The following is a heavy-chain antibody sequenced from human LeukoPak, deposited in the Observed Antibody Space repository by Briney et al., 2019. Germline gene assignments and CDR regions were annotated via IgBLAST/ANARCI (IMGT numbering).Heavy chain of an antibody. CDR2: IIPIFGTA. CDR1: GGTFSSYA. J-gene: IGHJ3*02. D-gene: IGHD6-19*01. CDR3: ARGAVASKGYAFDI. V-gene: IGHV1-69*13. Sequence: ASVKVSCKASGGTFSSYAISWVRQAPGQGLEWMGGIIPIFGTANYAQKFQGRVTITADESTSTAYMELSSLRSEDTAVYYCARGAVASKGYAFDIWGQGTMVTVSS.